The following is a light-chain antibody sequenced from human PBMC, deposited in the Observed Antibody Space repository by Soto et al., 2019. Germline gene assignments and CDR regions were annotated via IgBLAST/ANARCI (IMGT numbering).Light chain of an antibody. V-gene: IGLV2-11*01. CDR3: CSYAGSYTYV. Sequence: SAITQPGSLSGSPGQSVTISCTGTSSDVGGHNYVSWYQQHPGKAPKLMISSVSKRPSGVPDRFSGSKSGNTASLTISGLQAEDEADYYCCSYAGSYTYVLGTGTKVTVL. J-gene: IGLJ1*01. CDR2: SVS. CDR1: SSDVGGHNY.